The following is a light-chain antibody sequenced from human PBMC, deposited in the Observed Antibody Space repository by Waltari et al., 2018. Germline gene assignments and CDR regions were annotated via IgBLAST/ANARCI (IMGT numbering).Light chain of an antibody. CDR1: SGHSDYA. Sequence: QLVLTQPPSASASLGASVKLTCTLSSGHSDYAIAWHQQQPRKGPRYLMRVNRDGSHKKGDGIPDRFSGSSSGAERFLTISSLQSEDEADYFCQTWGFGIEVFGGGTKLTVL. V-gene: IGLV4-69*01. J-gene: IGLJ3*02. CDR2: VNRDGSH. CDR3: QTWGFGIEV.